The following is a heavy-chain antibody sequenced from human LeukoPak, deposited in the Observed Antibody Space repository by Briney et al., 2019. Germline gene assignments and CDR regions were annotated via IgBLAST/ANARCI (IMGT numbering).Heavy chain of an antibody. V-gene: IGHV3-30-3*01. J-gene: IGHJ3*02. CDR3: ARDACSGGSCYSGHAFDI. Sequence: PGGSLRLSCAASGFTFSSYAMHWVRQAPGKGLEWVAVISYDGSNKYYADSVKGRFSISRDNSKNTLYLQMNSMRAEDTAVYYCARDACSGGSCYSGHAFDIWGQRTMVTVSS. CDR2: ISYDGSNK. CDR1: GFTFSSYA. D-gene: IGHD2-15*01.